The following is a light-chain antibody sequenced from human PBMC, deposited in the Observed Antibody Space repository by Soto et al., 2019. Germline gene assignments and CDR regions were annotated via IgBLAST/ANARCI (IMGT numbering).Light chain of an antibody. CDR1: QSVGSN. CDR3: QQYTNWPPIT. V-gene: IGKV3-15*01. CDR2: GSS. J-gene: IGKJ5*01. Sequence: ERLLTQSSATHPVAPGERANLSCRASQSVGSNLAWFQQKPGQAPRLLIYGSSTRATGVPARFSGSGSGADFTLTISNLQSEDFAVYYCQQYTNWPPITFGQGTRLEI.